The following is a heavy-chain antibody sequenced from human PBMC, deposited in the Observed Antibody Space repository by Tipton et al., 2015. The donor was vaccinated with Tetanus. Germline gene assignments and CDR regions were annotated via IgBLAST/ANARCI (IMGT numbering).Heavy chain of an antibody. Sequence: TLSLTCVVSGGSINSSDWWTWVRQPPGKGLEWIGEIHHSGSTNHNPSLKSRVTLSVDKSKNQFSLKVTSVTAADSAVYYCARVRRGATTDLDYWGQGTLVTVSS. V-gene: IGHV4-4*02. CDR1: GGSINSSDW. CDR3: ARVRRGATTDLDY. CDR2: IHHSGST. D-gene: IGHD5-12*01. J-gene: IGHJ4*02.